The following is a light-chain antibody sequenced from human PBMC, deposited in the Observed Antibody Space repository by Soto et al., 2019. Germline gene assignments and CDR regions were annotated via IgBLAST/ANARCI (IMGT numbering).Light chain of an antibody. CDR3: QQPSNWPLT. CDR1: QSVSSY. V-gene: IGKV3-11*02. CDR2: DAS. J-gene: IGKJ4*01. Sequence: EIVLTQSPATLSLSPGERATLSCRASQSVSSYLAWYQQKPGQAPRLLIYDASNRATGNPARFSGSGSGRLFTLTMSSQEPEDFEIYYCQQPSNWPLTFGGGTKVEIK.